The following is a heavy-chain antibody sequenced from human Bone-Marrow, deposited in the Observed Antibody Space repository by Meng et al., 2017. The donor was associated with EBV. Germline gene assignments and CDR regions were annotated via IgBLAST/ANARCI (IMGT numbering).Heavy chain of an antibody. D-gene: IGHD3-3*01. V-gene: IGHV1-8*01. Sequence: QVQLVQSGAEVKKPXASVKVSCXASGYPFTSYDINWVRQATGQGLEWMGWMNPNSGNTGYAQKFQGRVTMTRNTSISTAYMELSSLRSEDTAVYYCARGKKTYYDFWSGYPSFDYWGQGTLVTVSS. CDR1: GYPFTSYD. CDR3: ARGKKTYYDFWSGYPSFDY. CDR2: MNPNSGNT. J-gene: IGHJ4*02.